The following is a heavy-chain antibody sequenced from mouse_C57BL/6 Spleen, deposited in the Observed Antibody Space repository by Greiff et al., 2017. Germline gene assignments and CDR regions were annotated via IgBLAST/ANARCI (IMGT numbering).Heavy chain of an antibody. CDR2: IYPADSET. V-gene: IGHV1-61*01. CDR3: AKSTAQATWGFAY. J-gene: IGHJ3*01. D-gene: IGHD3-2*02. CDR1: GYTFTSYW. Sequence: VQLQQPGAELVRPGSSVKLSCKASGYTFTSYWMDWVKPRPGQGLEWIGNIYPADSETHYKQKFKDKATLTVDKSSSTAYMQLSSLAAEDSAVYYGAKSTAQATWGFAYWGQGTLVTVSA.